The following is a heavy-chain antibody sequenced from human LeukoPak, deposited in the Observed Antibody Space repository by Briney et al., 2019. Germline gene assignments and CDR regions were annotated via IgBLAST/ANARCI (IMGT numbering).Heavy chain of an antibody. V-gene: IGHV3-21*01. D-gene: IGHD6-13*01. CDR1: GFTFSNYN. Sequence: PGGSLRLSCAASGFTFSNYNMKWVRQAPGKGLEWVSSISSSSSYIYYADSVKGRFTISRDNAKNSLYLQMNSLRAEDTAVYYCAKEDHKYSSSRDAFDIWGQGTMVTVSS. CDR2: ISSSSSYI. CDR3: AKEDHKYSSSRDAFDI. J-gene: IGHJ3*02.